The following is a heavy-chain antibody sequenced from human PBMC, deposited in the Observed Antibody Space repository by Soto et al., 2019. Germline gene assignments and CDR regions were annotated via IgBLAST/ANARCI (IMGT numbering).Heavy chain of an antibody. J-gene: IGHJ4*02. CDR2: ISYDGSNK. CDR1: GFTFSSYA. D-gene: IGHD3-9*01. Sequence: QVQLVESGGGVVQPGRSLRLSCAASGFTFSSYAMHWVRQAPGKGLEWVAVISYDGSNKYYADSVKGRFTISRDNSKNTLYLQMNSLRAEDTAVYYCARDRYKESPNFDYWGQGNLVTVSS. CDR3: ARDRYKESPNFDY. V-gene: IGHV3-30-3*01.